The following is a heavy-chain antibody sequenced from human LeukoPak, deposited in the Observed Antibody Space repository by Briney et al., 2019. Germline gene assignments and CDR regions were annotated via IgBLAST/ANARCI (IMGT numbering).Heavy chain of an antibody. Sequence: GGSLRPSCAAHGFPLLIYAMSWVRQAPGKGLEWVSGISGSGGTTYYADSVKGRFTISRDHSNNMLSLQMNSPRAEGTTVYYCPKESRRGWPFDYWGQGTLVTVSS. CDR1: GFPLLIYA. D-gene: IGHD6-19*01. J-gene: IGHJ4*02. CDR3: PKESRRGWPFDY. V-gene: IGHV3-23*01. CDR2: ISGSGGTT.